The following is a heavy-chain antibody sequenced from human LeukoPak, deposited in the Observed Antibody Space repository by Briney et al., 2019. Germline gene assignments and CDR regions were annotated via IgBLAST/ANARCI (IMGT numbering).Heavy chain of an antibody. J-gene: IGHJ6*03. V-gene: IGHV4-59*12. CDR1: GGSISSYY. D-gene: IGHD3-10*01. CDR3: ARDWRYSVRGSGSYYNYYYYYMDV. CDR2: IYYSGST. Sequence: PSETLSLTCTVSGGSISSYYWSWIRQPPGKGLEWIGYIYYSGSTNYNPSLKSRVTISVDTSKNQFSLKLSSVTAADTAVYYCARDWRYSVRGSGSYYNYYYYYMDVWGKGTTVTISS.